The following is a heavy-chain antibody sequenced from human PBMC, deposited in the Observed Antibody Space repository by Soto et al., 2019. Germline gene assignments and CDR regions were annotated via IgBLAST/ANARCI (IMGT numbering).Heavy chain of an antibody. J-gene: IGHJ1*01. CDR3: AKDFGLLFWDSEETNAEYFQH. CDR1: GYTFTSYG. CDR2: ISAYNGNT. V-gene: IGHV1-18*01. D-gene: IGHD1-26*01. Sequence: ASVKVSCKASGYTFTSYGISWVRQAPGQGLEWMGWISAYNGNTNYAQKLQGRVTMTTDTSTSTAYMELRSLRSDDTAVYYCAKDFGLLFWDSEETNAEYFQHWGQGTLVTVSS.